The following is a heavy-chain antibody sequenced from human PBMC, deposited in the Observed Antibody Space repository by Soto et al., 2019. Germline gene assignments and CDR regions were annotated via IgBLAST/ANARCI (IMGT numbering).Heavy chain of an antibody. J-gene: IGHJ5*02. CDR1: GFPFSTSW. CDR3: ARQAGSSWYRSWFDP. Sequence: HPGGSLRLSCAASGFPFSTSWMDWVRQAPGKGLEWAANIKGDGSNKYYADSVKGRFTISRDNSKNTLYLQMNSLRAEDTAVYYCARQAGSSWYRSWFDPWGQGTLVTVSS. V-gene: IGHV3-7*01. D-gene: IGHD6-13*01. CDR2: IKGDGSNK.